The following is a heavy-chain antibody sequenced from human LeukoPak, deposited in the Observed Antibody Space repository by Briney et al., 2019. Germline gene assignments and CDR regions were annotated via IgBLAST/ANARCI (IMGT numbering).Heavy chain of an antibody. V-gene: IGHV3-23*01. J-gene: IGHJ4*02. D-gene: IGHD3-3*01. CDR1: GFTFRSYA. Sequence: GGSLRLSCAASGFTFRSYAMTWVRQAPGKGLEWVSSISDSGGSTYYADSVKGRFTISRDNSMNTLYLQLSSLRAEDTAIYYCAKDLAPYYDFWIGLGFDYWGQGTLVTVSS. CDR3: AKDLAPYYDFWIGLGFDY. CDR2: ISDSGGST.